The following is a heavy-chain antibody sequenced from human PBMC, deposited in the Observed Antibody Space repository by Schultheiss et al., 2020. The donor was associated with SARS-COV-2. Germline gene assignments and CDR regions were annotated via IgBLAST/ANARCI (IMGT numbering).Heavy chain of an antibody. J-gene: IGHJ6*02. V-gene: IGHV3-30-3*01. CDR1: GFTFSSYA. Sequence: GGSLRLSCAASGFTFSSYAMHWVRQAPGKGLEWVAVISYDGSNKYYADSVKGRFTISRDNAKNSLYLQMNSLRAEDTAVYYCARYGSGSSPYYYYGMDVWGQGTTVTVSS. CDR2: ISYDGSNK. CDR3: ARYGSGSSPYYYYGMDV. D-gene: IGHD3-10*01.